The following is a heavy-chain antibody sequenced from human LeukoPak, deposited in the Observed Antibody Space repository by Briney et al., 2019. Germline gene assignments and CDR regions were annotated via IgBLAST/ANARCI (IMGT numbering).Heavy chain of an antibody. CDR1: GGSLSSYY. J-gene: IGHJ4*02. D-gene: IGHD1/OR15-1a*01. CDR2: IYYSGST. CDR3: ARANWAGTMFDY. V-gene: IGHV4-59*01. Sequence: SETLSLTCTVSGGSLSSYYWSWIRQPPGKGLEWIGYIYYSGSTNYNPSLKSRVTISVDTSKNQFSLKLSSVTAADTAVYYCARANWAGTMFDYWGQGTLVTVSS.